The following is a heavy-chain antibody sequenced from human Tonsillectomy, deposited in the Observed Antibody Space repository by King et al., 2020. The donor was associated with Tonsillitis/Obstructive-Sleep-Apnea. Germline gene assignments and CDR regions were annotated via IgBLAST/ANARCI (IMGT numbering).Heavy chain of an antibody. J-gene: IGHJ5*02. Sequence: QLVQSGAEVKKPGASVKVXXKAXXXXXTTXXINXVRQAPGXGXEWXGWINAYNXXTNSAQKLQGRVTMTTDTSTDTAYMELRSLRSDDTAVYYCARDLRFLEPNWFDPWGQXTLVTVSS. CDR3: ARDLRFLEPNWFDP. D-gene: IGHD3-3*01. CDR1: XXXXTTXX. CDR2: INAYNXXT. V-gene: IGHV1-18*01.